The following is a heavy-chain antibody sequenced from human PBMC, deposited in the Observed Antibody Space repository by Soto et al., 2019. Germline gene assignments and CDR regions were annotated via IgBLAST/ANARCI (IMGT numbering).Heavy chain of an antibody. Sequence: PGGSLRLSCAASGFIFGSYSMSWVRQAPGKGPEWISYIKSSGNNIYYADSVKGRFTISRDNAKNSLYLQMNSLRDEDTAVYYCDKVYCYDGSAIFGFWGQGTLVTVYS. CDR1: GFIFGSYS. CDR2: IKSSGNNI. V-gene: IGHV3-48*02. J-gene: IGHJ4*02. CDR3: DKVYCYDGSAIFGF. D-gene: IGHD3-22*01.